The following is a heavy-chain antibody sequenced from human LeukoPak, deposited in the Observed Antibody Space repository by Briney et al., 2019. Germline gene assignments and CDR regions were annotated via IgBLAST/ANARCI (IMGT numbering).Heavy chain of an antibody. D-gene: IGHD3-10*01. J-gene: IGHJ4*02. CDR3: ARVYGSEIDY. CDR1: GFGLGSYN. V-gene: IGHV3-30*04. Sequence: PGGSLRPSCPGSGFGLGSYNMYWIRQAPGKGRGWVTLISFNGNDKKYADSVKGRITVSRDNSTNTVFLQMNRLRPEDTGLYYCARVYGSEIDYWGQRTQVIVSS. CDR2: ISFNGNDK.